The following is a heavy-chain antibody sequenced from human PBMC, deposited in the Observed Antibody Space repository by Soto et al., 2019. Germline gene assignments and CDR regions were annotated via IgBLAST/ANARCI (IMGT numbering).Heavy chain of an antibody. CDR3: ARLGSAFDI. Sequence: QVQLQESGPGLVKPSETLSLTCTVSGGSISSYYWSWIRQPPGKGLEWIGYIYYSGSTNYNPSLKSRVTISVDTSKNQFSLKLSSVTAADTAVYYCARLGSAFDIWGQGTMVTVSS. CDR1: GGSISSYY. CDR2: IYYSGST. J-gene: IGHJ3*02. D-gene: IGHD3-10*01. V-gene: IGHV4-59*08.